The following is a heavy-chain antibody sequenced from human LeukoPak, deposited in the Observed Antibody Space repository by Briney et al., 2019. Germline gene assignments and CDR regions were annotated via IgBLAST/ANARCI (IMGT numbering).Heavy chain of an antibody. CDR2: INPKNAGT. CDR3: ARDLASDVLLWFGEPTGD. D-gene: IGHD3-10*01. Sequence: ASVKVSCKASGYTFTGHYIHWVRQAPGQGLEWMGWINPKNAGTNYAQKFQGRVTMTRDTSTGTAYMELSRLRSEDTAVYYCARDLASDVLLWFGEPTGDWGQGTLVTVSS. V-gene: IGHV1-2*02. J-gene: IGHJ4*02. CDR1: GYTFTGHY.